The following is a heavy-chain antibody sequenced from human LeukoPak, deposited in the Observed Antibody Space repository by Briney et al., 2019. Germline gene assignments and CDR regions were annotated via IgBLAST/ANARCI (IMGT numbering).Heavy chain of an antibody. V-gene: IGHV4-30-4*08. CDR3: ARASILTGYAK. CDR2: IYYSGST. CDR1: GGSISSGDYY. Sequence: SETLSLTCTVSGGSISSGDYYWSWIRQPPGKGLEWIGCIYYSGSTYYNPSLKSRVTISVDTSKNQFSLKLSSVTAADTAVYYCARASILTGYAKWGQGTLVTVSS. J-gene: IGHJ4*02. D-gene: IGHD3-9*01.